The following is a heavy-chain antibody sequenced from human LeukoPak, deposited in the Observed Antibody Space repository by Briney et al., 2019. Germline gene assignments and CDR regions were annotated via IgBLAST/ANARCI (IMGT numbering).Heavy chain of an antibody. CDR1: SGSISSFY. J-gene: IGHJ6*03. CDR3: ARGLGGASYYMDV. CDR2: VDTSGST. D-gene: IGHD3-16*01. V-gene: IGHV4-4*07. Sequence: SETLSLTCSVSSGSISSFYWTWVRQSAWKGLEWIGRVDTSGSTHYNPSLKGRATMSLDTSKYQFSLRLTSVTVADTAVYYCARGLGGASYYMDVWGKGTTVTVSS.